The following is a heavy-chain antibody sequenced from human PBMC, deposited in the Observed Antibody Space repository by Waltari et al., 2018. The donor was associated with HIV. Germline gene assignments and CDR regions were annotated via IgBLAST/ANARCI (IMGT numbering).Heavy chain of an antibody. D-gene: IGHD1-26*01. Sequence: VQLVESGGALVTPGGSLKISCAVSGITFKNAWLSWVRQAPGKGLQWLGDIRSKSDGGATDYAAPVSGRFAISTDDFNNKMFLEMKTLKVDDTAVYYCTTFEMGTTRNFWGQGTLVTVSS. CDR2: IRSKSDGGAT. CDR3: TTFEMGTTRNF. J-gene: IGHJ4*02. CDR1: GITFKNAW. V-gene: IGHV3-15*02.